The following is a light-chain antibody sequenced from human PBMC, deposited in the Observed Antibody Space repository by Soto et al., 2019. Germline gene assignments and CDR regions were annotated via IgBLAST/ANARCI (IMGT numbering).Light chain of an antibody. J-gene: IGLJ2*01. CDR2: EDN. CDR1: SGSIASHY. CDR3: QSYDSTNVV. Sequence: NFMLTQPHSVSESPGKTVTISCTRSSGSIASHYVQWNQQRPGSSPTTVIYEDNQRPSGVPDRFSGSIDSSSNSASLTISGLKTEDEADYYCQSYDSTNVVFGGGTKLTVL. V-gene: IGLV6-57*01.